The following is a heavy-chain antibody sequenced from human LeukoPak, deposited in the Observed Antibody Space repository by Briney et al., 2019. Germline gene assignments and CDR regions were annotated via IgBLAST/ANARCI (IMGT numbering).Heavy chain of an antibody. J-gene: IGHJ4*02. D-gene: IGHD1-26*01. CDR1: GYTFTNFW. V-gene: IGHV5-51*01. CDR2: IYPGDSDT. Sequence: GESLKISCQGSGYTFTNFWIAWVRQMPGKGLEWMGSIYPGDSDTRYRPSFQGQVTISVDESITTAYLQWSSLKASDTAMYFCARLADTTCWGQGTLVTVSS. CDR3: ARLADTTC.